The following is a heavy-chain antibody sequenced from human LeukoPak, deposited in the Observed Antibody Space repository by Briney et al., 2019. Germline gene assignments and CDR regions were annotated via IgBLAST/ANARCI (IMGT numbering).Heavy chain of an antibody. V-gene: IGHV4-59*08. J-gene: IGHJ4*02. CDR1: GASINSHF. CDR2: TYYTGSS. CDR3: ARGRYYFDY. Sequence: SETLSLTCTVSGASINSHFWSSIRQPPGKGLEWVGSTYYTGSSNYNPSLESRVTISVDTSKNQFSLKLSSVTAADTAVYYCARGRYYFDYWGQGTLVTVSS.